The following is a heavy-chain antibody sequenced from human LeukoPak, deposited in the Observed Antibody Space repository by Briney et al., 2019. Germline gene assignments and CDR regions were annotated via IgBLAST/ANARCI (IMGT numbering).Heavy chain of an antibody. D-gene: IGHD3-10*01. J-gene: IGHJ2*01. CDR1: GYTFTGYY. CDR3: ARGGDRGGNWYFDL. CDR2: INPNSGGT. Sequence: ASVKVSCKASGYTFTGYYMHWVRQAPGQGLEWMGWINPNSGGTNYAQKFQGWVTMTRDTSISTAYMELSRLRSDDTAVYYCARGGDRGGNWYFDLWGRGTLVTVSS. V-gene: IGHV1-2*04.